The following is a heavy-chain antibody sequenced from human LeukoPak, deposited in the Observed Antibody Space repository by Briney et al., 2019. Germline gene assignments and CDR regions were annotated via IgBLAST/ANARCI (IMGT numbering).Heavy chain of an antibody. CDR1: GFTFSSHG. CDR3: SRDPASSFDY. CDR2: IWYDGSKR. D-gene: IGHD2-15*01. V-gene: IGHV3-33*01. Sequence: GGSLRLSCAASGFTFSSHGMHWVRQAPGKGLEWVAVIWYDGSKRYYADSVKGRFTISRDDSKNTLYLQMNSLRDEDTAIYYCSRDPASSFDYWGQGTLVTVSS. J-gene: IGHJ4*02.